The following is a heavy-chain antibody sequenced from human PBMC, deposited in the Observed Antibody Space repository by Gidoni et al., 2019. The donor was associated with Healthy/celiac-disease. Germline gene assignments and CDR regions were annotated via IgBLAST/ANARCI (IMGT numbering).Heavy chain of an antibody. D-gene: IGHD1-26*01. J-gene: IGHJ3*02. V-gene: IGHV4-38-2*02. CDR3: ARVKGAIRPRGAFDI. CDR2: IYHSGST. Sequence: QVQLQESGPGLVKPSETLSLTCTVSGYSISSGYYWGWIRQPPGKGLEWIGSIYHSGSTYSNPSLKSRVTISVDTSKNQFSLKLSSVTAADTAVYYCARVKGAIRPRGAFDIWGQGTMVTVSS. CDR1: GYSISSGYY.